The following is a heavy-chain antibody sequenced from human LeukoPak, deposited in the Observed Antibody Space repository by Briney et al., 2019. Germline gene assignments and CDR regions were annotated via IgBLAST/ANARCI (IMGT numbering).Heavy chain of an antibody. V-gene: IGHV1-69*13. Sequence: VASVTVSCKASGGTFSSYAISWVRQAPGQGLEWMGGIIPIFGTANYAQKFQGRVTITADESTSTAYMELSSLRSEDTAVYYCARDVAGTSDYWGQGTLVTVSS. CDR2: IIPIFGTA. J-gene: IGHJ4*02. CDR3: ARDVAGTSDY. D-gene: IGHD6-19*01. CDR1: GGTFSSYA.